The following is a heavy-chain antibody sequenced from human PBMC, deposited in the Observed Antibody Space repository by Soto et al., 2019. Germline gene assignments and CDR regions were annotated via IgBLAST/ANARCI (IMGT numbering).Heavy chain of an antibody. D-gene: IGHD2-8*01. J-gene: IGHJ6*02. CDR1: GYTFTSYA. CDR2: INAGNGNT. CDR3: ARAFCTNGVCMGYYYYGMDV. V-gene: IGHV1-3*01. Sequence: GASVNVSCKSSGYTFTSYAMHWVRQAPGQRLEWMGWINAGNGNTKYSQKFQGRVTITRDTSASTAYMELSSLRSEDTAVYYCARAFCTNGVCMGYYYYGMDVWGQGTTVTVSS.